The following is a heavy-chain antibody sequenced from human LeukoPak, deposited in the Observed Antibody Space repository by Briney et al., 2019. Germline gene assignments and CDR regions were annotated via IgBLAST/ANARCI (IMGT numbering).Heavy chain of an antibody. CDR1: GFTFSSQA. D-gene: IGHD2-2*01. CDR3: AKEIKDQYCSGTQNCLFDY. V-gene: IGHV3-23*01. Sequence: PGGSLRLSCVVSGFTFSSQAMSWVRQAPGKGLEWIAGISESGDVTFHVDSVKGRFTISRDNSRNTLFLQMDSLRVEDTAVYYCAKEIKDQYCSGTQNCLFDYWGQGTLVTVSS. J-gene: IGHJ4*02. CDR2: ISESGDVT.